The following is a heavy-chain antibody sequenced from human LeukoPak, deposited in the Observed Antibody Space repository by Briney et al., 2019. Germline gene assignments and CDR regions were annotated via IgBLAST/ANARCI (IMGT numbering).Heavy chain of an antibody. V-gene: IGHV3-74*03. Sequence: PGGSLRLSCVASGFTFSGHWMHWVRQVPGKGLMAVSRITPDGNAAAYADSVKGRLTISRDNAKNTLYLEMNSLTAEDTALYHCTRSGYSNGYDYWGQGTLVTVSS. CDR2: ITPDGNAA. CDR3: TRSGYSNGYDY. D-gene: IGHD2-15*01. CDR1: GFTFSGHW. J-gene: IGHJ4*02.